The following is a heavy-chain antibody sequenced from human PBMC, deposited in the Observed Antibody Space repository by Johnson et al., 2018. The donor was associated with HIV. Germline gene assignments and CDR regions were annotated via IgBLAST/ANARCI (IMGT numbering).Heavy chain of an antibody. V-gene: IGHV3-66*01. Sequence: EVQLVESGGGLVQPGGSLRLSCAASGFTVISNYMSWVRQAPGKGLEWVSVIYSGGSTYYADSVKGRFTISRDNSKNTLYLQMNSLRAEDTAVYYCAREAYCSGGSCYDAFDIWGQGTMVTVSS. J-gene: IGHJ3*02. CDR1: GFTVISNY. CDR3: AREAYCSGGSCYDAFDI. CDR2: IYSGGST. D-gene: IGHD2-15*01.